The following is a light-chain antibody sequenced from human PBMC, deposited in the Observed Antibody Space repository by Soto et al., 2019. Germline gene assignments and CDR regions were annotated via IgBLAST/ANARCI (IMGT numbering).Light chain of an antibody. Sequence: EVVLTQSPATGSGSPVERATLSVRASQSVSINLAWYQQKPGQAPRLLIYGASTGATGIPARFSGSRSGTDFTLTISSLQSEDFAVYYCQQYDNWPPEATFGQGTKVDI. V-gene: IGKV3-15*01. J-gene: IGKJ1*01. CDR2: GAS. CDR1: QSVSIN. CDR3: QQYDNWPPEAT.